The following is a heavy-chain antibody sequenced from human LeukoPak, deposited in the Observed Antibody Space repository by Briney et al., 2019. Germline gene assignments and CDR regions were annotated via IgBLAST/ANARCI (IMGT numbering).Heavy chain of an antibody. CDR3: AKSSLVTPYDY. CDR1: GFTFSSSA. J-gene: IGHJ4*02. Sequence: TGGSLRLSCTTSGFTFSSSAMSWVRQAPGKGLEWVSDINSSGGRTYYADSVKGRFTISRDNSKNTLYLQMNSLRAEDTAVYYCAKSSLVTPYDYWGQGTLVSVSS. CDR2: INSSGGRT. D-gene: IGHD2-15*01. V-gene: IGHV3-23*01.